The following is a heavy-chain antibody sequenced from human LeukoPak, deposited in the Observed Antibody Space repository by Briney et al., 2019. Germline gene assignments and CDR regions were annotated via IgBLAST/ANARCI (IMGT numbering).Heavy chain of an antibody. CDR3: ARDRRYSSSWYSNWFDP. D-gene: IGHD6-13*01. Sequence: KPSETLSLTCAVYGGSFSGYYWSWIRQPPGKGLEWIGYIYYSGSTNYNPSLKSRVTISVDTSKNQFSLKLSSVTAADTAVYYCARDRRYSSSWYSNWFDPWGQGTLVTVSS. CDR1: GGSFSGYY. J-gene: IGHJ5*02. V-gene: IGHV4-59*01. CDR2: IYYSGST.